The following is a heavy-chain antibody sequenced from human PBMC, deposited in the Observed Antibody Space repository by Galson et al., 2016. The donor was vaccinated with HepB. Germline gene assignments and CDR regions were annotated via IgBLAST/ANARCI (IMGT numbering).Heavy chain of an antibody. CDR3: AREAWLWLVKNSFDL. J-gene: IGHJ3*01. CDR2: IYANGTS. V-gene: IGHV4-61*09. D-gene: IGHD6-19*01. CDR1: GVSIGSVGNY. Sequence: TLSLTCTVSGVSIGSVGNYWSWIRQSAGKGLEWLGHIYANGTSHYNPSLKSRLAISVDTSQNQISLRLSSVTATDTAFYFCAREAWLWLVKNSFDLWGQGTMVTVAS.